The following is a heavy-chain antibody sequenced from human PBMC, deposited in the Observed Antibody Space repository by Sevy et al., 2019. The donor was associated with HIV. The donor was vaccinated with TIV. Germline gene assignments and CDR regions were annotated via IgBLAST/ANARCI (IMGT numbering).Heavy chain of an antibody. D-gene: IGHD2-2*01. J-gene: IGHJ4*02. CDR1: GGSVNNDY. V-gene: IGHV4-59*02. CDR3: ACQMQYACHFDY. Sequence: SETLSLTCTVSGGSVNNDYWSWIRQPPGKGLEWIGYISNSGSTIYNPSLRSRVTISEDTSRNQFSLRLSSVTAADTAVYYCACQMQYACHFDYWGQGTLVTVSS. CDR2: ISNSGST.